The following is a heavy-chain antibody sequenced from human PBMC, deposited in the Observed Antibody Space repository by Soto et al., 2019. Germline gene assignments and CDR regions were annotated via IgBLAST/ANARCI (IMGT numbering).Heavy chain of an antibody. CDR3: AHTHTYRSGPLNWFDP. J-gene: IGHJ5*02. D-gene: IGHD3-10*01. Sequence: SGPTLVNPTQTLTLTCTFSGFSLSTIGVGVGWIRQPPGKALEWLALIYWNDDKRYSPSLKSRLTITKDTSKNQVVLTMTNMDTVDKDTHYCAHTHTYRSGPLNWFDPWRQGSLLIVSS. CDR2: IYWNDDK. CDR1: GFSLSTIGVG. V-gene: IGHV2-5*01.